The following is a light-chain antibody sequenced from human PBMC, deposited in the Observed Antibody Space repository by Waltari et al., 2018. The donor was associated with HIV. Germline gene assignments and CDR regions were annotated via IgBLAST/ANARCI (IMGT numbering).Light chain of an antibody. CDR3: SSYTSGRTLV. Sequence: QSALTQPASVSGSPGQSITISCTGTSSDVGGYNYVSWYQQHPDKAPKLVIFEVNKRPSGVSNRFSGSKSGNTASLTISGLQAEDEADYYCSSYTSGRTLVFGGGTKLTVL. V-gene: IGLV2-14*01. CDR1: SSDVGGYNY. CDR2: EVN. J-gene: IGLJ3*02.